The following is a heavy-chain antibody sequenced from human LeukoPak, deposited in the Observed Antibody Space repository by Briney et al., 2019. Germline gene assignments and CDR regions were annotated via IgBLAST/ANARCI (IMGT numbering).Heavy chain of an antibody. CDR3: AKDRWGSGGSGGGDY. CDR2: ISGSGSST. J-gene: IGHJ4*02. CDR1: GFTFPNYG. Sequence: GGSLRLSCAASGFTFPNYGMTWVRPAPGEGLEWVSTISGSGSSTYYADSVKGRFTLSRDNSKNTVSLQMNSLRVEDTAVYYCAKDRWGSGGSGGGDYWGQGTLVTVSS. V-gene: IGHV3-23*01. D-gene: IGHD2-15*01.